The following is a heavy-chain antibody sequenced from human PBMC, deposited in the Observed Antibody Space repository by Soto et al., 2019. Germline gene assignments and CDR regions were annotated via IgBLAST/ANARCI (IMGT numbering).Heavy chain of an antibody. CDR2: ISYDGSNK. Sequence: QVQLVESGGGVVQPGRSLRLSCAASGFTFSSYAMHWVRQAPGKGLEWVAVISYDGSNKYYADSVKGRFTISRDNSKYTLYLQMNSLRAEDTAVYYCARENPWGSGWSALDYWGQGTLVTVSS. CDR3: ARENPWGSGWSALDY. CDR1: GFTFSSYA. D-gene: IGHD6-19*01. J-gene: IGHJ4*02. V-gene: IGHV3-30-3*01.